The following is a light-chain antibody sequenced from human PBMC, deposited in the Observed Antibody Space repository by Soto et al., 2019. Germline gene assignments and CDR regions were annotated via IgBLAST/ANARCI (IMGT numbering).Light chain of an antibody. J-gene: IGKJ1*01. CDR3: QQYNILPRT. Sequence: IPISQYTKTLALSPWERAALFSRASQRVSSNLAWYQQKPGQAPRLLIYGASTRATGIPARFSGSGSGTEFTLTISSLQSEDFTVYYCQQYNILPRTFGQGGIVDIK. CDR2: GAS. V-gene: IGKV3-15*01. CDR1: QRVSSN.